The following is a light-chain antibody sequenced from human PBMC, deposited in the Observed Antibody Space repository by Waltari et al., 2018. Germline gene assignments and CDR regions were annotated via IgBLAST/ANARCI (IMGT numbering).Light chain of an antibody. V-gene: IGLV2-14*01. J-gene: IGLJ2*01. CDR3: SSYTSSSTVV. CDR1: SSDVGGYND. Sequence: QSALTQPASVSGSPGQSITIPCPGPSSDVGGYNDVAWYQQHPGKAPKLMIYDVSKRPSGVSNRFSGSKSGNTASLTISGLQAEDEADYYCSSYTSSSTVVFGGGTKLTVL. CDR2: DVS.